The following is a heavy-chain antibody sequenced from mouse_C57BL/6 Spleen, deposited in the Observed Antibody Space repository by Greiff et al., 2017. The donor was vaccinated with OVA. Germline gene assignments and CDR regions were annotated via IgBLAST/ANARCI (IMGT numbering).Heavy chain of an antibody. J-gene: IGHJ1*03. CDR3: ARVYSNYGYFDV. Sequence: EVKLQESGPGLVKPSQSLSLTCSVTGYSITSGYYWNWIRQFPGNKLEWMGYISYDGSNNYNPSLKNRISITRDTSKNQFFLKLNSVTTEDTATYYCARVYSNYGYFDVWGTGTTVTVSS. V-gene: IGHV3-6*01. CDR2: ISYDGSN. CDR1: GYSITSGYY. D-gene: IGHD2-5*01.